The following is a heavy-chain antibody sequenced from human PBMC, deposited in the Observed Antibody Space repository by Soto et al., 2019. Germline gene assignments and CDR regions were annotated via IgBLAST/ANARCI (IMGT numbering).Heavy chain of an antibody. J-gene: IGHJ4*02. V-gene: IGHV3-33*01. D-gene: IGHD2-21*01. CDR1: GFTFSSYG. CDR3: ARGGAQYYFDY. Sequence: QVQLVESGGGVVQPGGSLRLSCAASGFTFSSYGMHWVRQAPGKGLEWVAVIWYDGSNKYYADSVKGRFTISRDNSKNTLYLQMNSLRAEDTAVYYCARGGAQYYFDYWGQGTLVTVSS. CDR2: IWYDGSNK.